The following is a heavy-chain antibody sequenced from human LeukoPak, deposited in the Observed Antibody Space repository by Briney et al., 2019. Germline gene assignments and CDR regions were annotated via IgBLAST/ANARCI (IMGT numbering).Heavy chain of an antibody. CDR3: ARVGATTEHVDY. D-gene: IGHD1-26*01. Sequence: ASVKVSCKASGYTFTGYYMHWVRQAPGQGLEWMGWINPNSGGTNYAQKLQGRVTMTTDTSTSTAYMELRSLRSDDTAVYYCARVGATTEHVDYWGQGTLVTVSS. J-gene: IGHJ4*02. V-gene: IGHV1-2*02. CDR2: INPNSGGT. CDR1: GYTFTGYY.